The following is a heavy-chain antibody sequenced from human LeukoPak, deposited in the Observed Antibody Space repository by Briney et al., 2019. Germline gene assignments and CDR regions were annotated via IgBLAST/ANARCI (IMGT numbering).Heavy chain of an antibody. V-gene: IGHV1-18*01. CDR3: ARDSGSAFDI. J-gene: IGHJ3*02. CDR1: GYTFTNSH. Sequence: ASVTVSCKASGYTFTNSHISWVRQAPGQGLEWMGWISAYNGNTNYAQKLQGRVTMTTDTSTSTAYMELRSLRSDDTAVYYCARDSGSAFDIWGQGTMVTVSS. CDR2: ISAYNGNT. D-gene: IGHD3-10*01.